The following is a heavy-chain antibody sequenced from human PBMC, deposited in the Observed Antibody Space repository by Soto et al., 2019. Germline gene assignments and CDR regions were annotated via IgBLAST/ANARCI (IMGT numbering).Heavy chain of an antibody. Sequence: PGGSLRLSCAASGFTFSSYSMNWVRQAPGKGLEWVSYISSSSSTIYYADSVKGRFTISRDNAKNSLYLQMNSLRDEDTAVYYCARDLYYYDSSGLFDYWGQGTLVTVSS. D-gene: IGHD3-22*01. CDR2: ISSSSSTI. J-gene: IGHJ4*02. CDR1: GFTFSSYS. CDR3: ARDLYYYDSSGLFDY. V-gene: IGHV3-48*02.